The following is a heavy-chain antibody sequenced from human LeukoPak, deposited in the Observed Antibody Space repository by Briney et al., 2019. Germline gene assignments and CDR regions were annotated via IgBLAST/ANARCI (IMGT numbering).Heavy chain of an antibody. D-gene: IGHD3-9*01. Sequence: SETLSLTCTVSGGSISSSYYWSWIRQPPGKGLEWIGYIYYSGSTNYNPSLKSRVTISVDTSKNQFSLKLSSVTAADTAVYYCARVAPIGPLGRYFDWPTLNRWGQGTLVTVSS. V-gene: IGHV4-61*01. CDR2: IYYSGST. CDR3: ARVAPIGPLGRYFDWPTLNR. CDR1: GGSISSSYY. J-gene: IGHJ4*02.